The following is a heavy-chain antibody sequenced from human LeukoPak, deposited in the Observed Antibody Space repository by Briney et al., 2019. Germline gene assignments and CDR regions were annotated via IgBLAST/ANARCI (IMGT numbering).Heavy chain of an antibody. D-gene: IGHD5-18*01. J-gene: IGHJ4*02. CDR1: GFTFSSYS. CDR2: ISSSSSYI. V-gene: IGHV3-21*01. Sequence: PGGSLRLSCAASGFTFSSYSMNWVRQAPGKGLEWVSSISSSSSYIYYADSVKGRFTISRDNAKNSLYLQMNSLRAEDTAVYYCARDKQLWLEVDYWGQGTLVTVSS. CDR3: ARDKQLWLEVDY.